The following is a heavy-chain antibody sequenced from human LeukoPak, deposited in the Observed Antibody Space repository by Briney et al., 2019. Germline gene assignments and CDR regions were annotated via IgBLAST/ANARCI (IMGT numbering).Heavy chain of an antibody. D-gene: IGHD3-16*01. CDR2: IYHSGST. CDR1: GYSISSGYY. J-gene: IGHJ5*02. V-gene: IGHV4-38-2*02. Sequence: SETLSLTCTVSGYSISSGYYWGWIRQPPGKGLEWIGSIYHSGSTYYNPSLKSRVTISVDTSKNQFSLKLSSVTAEDTAVYYCARAAHMITFGGVISWFDPWGQGTLVTVSS. CDR3: ARAAHMITFGGVISWFDP.